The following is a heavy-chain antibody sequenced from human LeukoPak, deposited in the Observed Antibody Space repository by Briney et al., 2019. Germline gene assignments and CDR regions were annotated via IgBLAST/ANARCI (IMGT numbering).Heavy chain of an antibody. CDR1: GGSISSSSYY. D-gene: IGHD1-26*01. V-gene: IGHV4-39*01. J-gene: IGHJ4*02. CDR2: IFYSGIT. CDR3: ASSQGATVFI. Sequence: SETLSLTCTVSGGSISSSSYYWGWIRQRPGKGLEWIGNIFYSGITYYNPSLKSRVTISVDTSKNQFSLKLSSVTAADTAVYYCASSQGATVFIWGQGTLVTVSS.